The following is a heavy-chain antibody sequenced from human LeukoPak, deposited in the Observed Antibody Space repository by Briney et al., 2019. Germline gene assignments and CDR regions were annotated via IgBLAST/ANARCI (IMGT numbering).Heavy chain of an antibody. CDR2: ISYDGSNK. CDR3: AKSQSGSVDAFDI. D-gene: IGHD3-10*01. V-gene: IGHV3-30*18. J-gene: IGHJ3*02. Sequence: GGSLRLSCTASGFTFSSYGMHWVRQAPGKGLEWVAVISYDGSNKYYADSVKGRFTISRDNSKNTQYLQMNSLRAEDTSLYYCAKSQSGSVDAFDIWDQGTMVTVS. CDR1: GFTFSSYG.